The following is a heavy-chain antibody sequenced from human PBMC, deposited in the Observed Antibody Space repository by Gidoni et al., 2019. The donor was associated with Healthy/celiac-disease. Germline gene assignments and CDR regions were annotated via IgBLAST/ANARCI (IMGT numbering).Heavy chain of an antibody. CDR1: GFTFSGSA. J-gene: IGHJ4*02. V-gene: IGHV3-73*01. Sequence: EVQLVESGGGLVQPGGSLKLSCAASGFTFSGSAMHWVRQASGKGLEWVGRIRSKANSYATAYAASVKGRFTISRDDSKNTAYLQMNSLKTEDTAVYYCTRHAKGYSYGETADYWGQGTLVTVSS. D-gene: IGHD5-18*01. CDR2: IRSKANSYAT. CDR3: TRHAKGYSYGETADY.